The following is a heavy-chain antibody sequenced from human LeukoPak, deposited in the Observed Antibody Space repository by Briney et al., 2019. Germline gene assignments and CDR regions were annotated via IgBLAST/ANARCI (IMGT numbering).Heavy chain of an antibody. Sequence: GASVKVSCKASGGTFSSYAISWGRQAPGQGLEWMGEIIPIFGTANYAQKFQGRVTITADESTSTAYMELSSLRSEDTAVYYCARVAIAAAGPFDPWGQGTLVTVSS. D-gene: IGHD6-13*01. V-gene: IGHV1-69*13. CDR2: IIPIFGTA. CDR1: GGTFSSYA. J-gene: IGHJ5*02. CDR3: ARVAIAAAGPFDP.